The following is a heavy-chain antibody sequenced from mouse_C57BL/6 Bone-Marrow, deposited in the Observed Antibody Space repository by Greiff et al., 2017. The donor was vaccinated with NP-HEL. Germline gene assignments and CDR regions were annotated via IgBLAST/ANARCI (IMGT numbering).Heavy chain of an antibody. CDR1: GYTFTSYW. V-gene: IGHV1-69*01. J-gene: IGHJ4*01. CDR2: IDPSDSYT. D-gene: IGHD1-1*01. Sequence: QVQLKQPGAELVMPGASVKLSCKASGYTFTSYWMHWVKQRPGQGLEWIGEIDPSDSYTNYNQKFKGKSTLTVDKSSSTAYMQLSSLTSEDSAVYYCARFITTVVADAMDYWGQGTSVTVSS. CDR3: ARFITTVVADAMDY.